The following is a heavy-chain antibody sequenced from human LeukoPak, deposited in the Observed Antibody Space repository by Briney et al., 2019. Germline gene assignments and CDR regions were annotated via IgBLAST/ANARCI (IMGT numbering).Heavy chain of an antibody. V-gene: IGHV3-9*03. Sequence: LSCAYSGYRFDDYASRWRRQAPEKGMEWVSGISWNSGSIDYADSVKGRFTISRDNAKNSLYLQMNSLRAEDMALYYCAKGTYYYDSSGSFDYWGEGTLVTVSS. CDR1: GYRFDDYA. CDR3: AKGTYYYDSSGSFDY. CDR2: ISWNSGSI. D-gene: IGHD3-22*01. J-gene: IGHJ4*02.